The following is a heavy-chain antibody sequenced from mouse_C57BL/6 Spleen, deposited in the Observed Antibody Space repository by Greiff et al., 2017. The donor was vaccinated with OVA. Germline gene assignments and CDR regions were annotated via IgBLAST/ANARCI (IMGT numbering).Heavy chain of an antibody. CDR1: GYTFTSYW. Sequence: QVQLQQPGAELVRPGSSVKLSCKASGYTFTSYWMHWVKQRPIQGLEWIGNIDPSDSETHYNQKFKDKATLTVDKSSSTAYMQLSSLTSEDSAVYYCARVEKISSGWYFDVWGTGTTVTVSS. V-gene: IGHV1-52*01. J-gene: IGHJ1*03. CDR3: ARVEKISSGWYFDV. CDR2: IDPSDSET. D-gene: IGHD3-1*01.